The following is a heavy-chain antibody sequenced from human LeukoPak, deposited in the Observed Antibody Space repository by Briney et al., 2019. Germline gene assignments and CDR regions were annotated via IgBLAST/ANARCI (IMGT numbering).Heavy chain of an antibody. CDR3: ARLNVPADEYYFDY. CDR1: GFIFGGYY. J-gene: IGHJ4*02. D-gene: IGHD2-2*01. V-gene: IGHV3-11*04. CDR2: ISSSGSTI. Sequence: GGSLRLSCAASGFIFGGYYMSWIRQSPGKGLEWLSYISSSGSTIHYGDPVKGRFTISRDNAKNSLYLQMISLRAEDTAVYYCARLNVPADEYYFDYWGQGTLVTVSS.